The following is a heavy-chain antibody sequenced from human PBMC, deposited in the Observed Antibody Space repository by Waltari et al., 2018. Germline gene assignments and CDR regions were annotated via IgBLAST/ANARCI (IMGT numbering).Heavy chain of an antibody. J-gene: IGHJ4*02. D-gene: IGHD3-3*01. CDR1: GFTFSRSW. V-gene: IGHV3-7*01. CDR3: ATVEWYRMDY. Sequence: EVQLVESGGGLVQPRGSLRISCAASGFTFSRSWMTWVRQAQGKGLGWGANRKEDGSEEYYVDSVKGRLTISRDNTKNALFLQMNSLRAEDTAAYYCATVEWYRMDYWGQGTLVTVSS. CDR2: RKEDGSEE.